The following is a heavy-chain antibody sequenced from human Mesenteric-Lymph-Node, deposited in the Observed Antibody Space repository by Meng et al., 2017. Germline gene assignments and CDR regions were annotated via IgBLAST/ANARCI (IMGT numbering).Heavy chain of an antibody. CDR2: IWYDGSNK. CDR1: GFTFSSYG. J-gene: IGHJ4*02. V-gene: IGHV3-33*01. CDR3: ARGIAAAADFDY. Sequence: GESLKISCAASGFTFSSYGMHWVRQAPGKGLEWVAVIWYDGSNKYYADSVKGRFTISRDNSKNTLYLQMNSLRAEDTAVYYCARGIAAAADFDYWGQGTLVTVSS. D-gene: IGHD6-13*01.